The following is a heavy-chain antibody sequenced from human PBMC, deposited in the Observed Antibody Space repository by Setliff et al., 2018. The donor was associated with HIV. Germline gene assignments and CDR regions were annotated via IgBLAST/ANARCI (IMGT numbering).Heavy chain of an antibody. CDR2: IYTKGNT. Sequence: SETLSLTCTVSGGSISRGSYYWSWIRQPAGKGLEWIGRIYTKGNTNYNPSLKSRVTVSADTSKNQFSLKLTSVTAADTSVYYCARGDPLTDFDSWGQGTLVTVSS. CDR1: GGSISRGSYY. CDR3: ARGDPLTDFDS. J-gene: IGHJ4*02. V-gene: IGHV4-61*02. D-gene: IGHD2-21*02.